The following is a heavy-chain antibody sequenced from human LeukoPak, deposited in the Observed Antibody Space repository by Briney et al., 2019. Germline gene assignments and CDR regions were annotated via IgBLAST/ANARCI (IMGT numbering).Heavy chain of an antibody. CDR2: ISAYNGNT. J-gene: IGHJ6*03. Sequence: GAPVTVSCKASGYTFTSYGISWVRQAPGQGLEWMGWISAYNGNTNYAQKLQGRVTMTTDTSTSTAYMELRSLRSDDTAVYYCARVPGTTVYYYYYMDVWGKGATVTVSS. CDR3: ARVPGTTVYYYYYMDV. V-gene: IGHV1-18*01. CDR1: GYTFTSYG. D-gene: IGHD1-1*01.